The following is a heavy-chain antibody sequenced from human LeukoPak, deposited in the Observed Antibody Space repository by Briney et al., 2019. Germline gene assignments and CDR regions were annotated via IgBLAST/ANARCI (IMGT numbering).Heavy chain of an antibody. D-gene: IGHD3-10*01. V-gene: IGHV3-48*04. CDR2: ISSSSSTI. J-gene: IGHJ6*02. CDR1: GFTVSSNY. Sequence: GGSLRLSCAASGFTVSSNYMSWVRQAPGKGLEWVSYISSSSSTIYYADSVKGRFTISRDNAKNSLYLQMNSLRAEDTAVYYCARDRLPNYYGSGSSDYYYGMDVWGQGTTVTVSS. CDR3: ARDRLPNYYGSGSSDYYYGMDV.